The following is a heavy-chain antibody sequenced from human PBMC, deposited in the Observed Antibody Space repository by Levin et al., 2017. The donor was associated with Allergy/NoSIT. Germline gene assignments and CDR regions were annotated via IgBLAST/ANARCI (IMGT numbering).Heavy chain of an antibody. J-gene: IGHJ4*02. V-gene: IGHV3-9*01. Sequence: GGSLRLSCAASGFTFDDYAMHWVRQAPGKGLEWVSGISWNSGSIGYADSVKGRFTISRDNAKNSLYLQMNSLRAEDTALYYCAKDMGRSSSWYGGLDYWGQGTLVTVSS. CDR1: GFTFDDYA. CDR3: AKDMGRSSSWYGGLDY. D-gene: IGHD6-13*01. CDR2: ISWNSGSI.